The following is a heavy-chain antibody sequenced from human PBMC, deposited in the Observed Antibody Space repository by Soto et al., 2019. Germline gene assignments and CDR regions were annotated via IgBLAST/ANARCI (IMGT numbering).Heavy chain of an antibody. J-gene: IGHJ5*02. D-gene: IGHD6-13*01. V-gene: IGHV3-30*03. CDR1: GFTFSSYG. CDR3: ATTYSSSWYGWFDP. Sequence: QVQLVESGGGVVQPGRSLRLSCAASGFTFSSYGMHWVRQAPGKGLEWVAVISYDGSNKYYADSVKGRFTISRDNSKNTLYLQMNSLRAEDTAVYYCATTYSSSWYGWFDPWGQGTLVTVSS. CDR2: ISYDGSNK.